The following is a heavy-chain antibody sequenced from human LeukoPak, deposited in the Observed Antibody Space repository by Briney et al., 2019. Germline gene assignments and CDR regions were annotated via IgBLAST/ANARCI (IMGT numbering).Heavy chain of an antibody. J-gene: IGHJ1*01. CDR3: AKVPESGYCSSTSCSYAYFQH. Sequence: GGSLRLSCAASGFTFSSYAMSWVRQAPGKGLEWVSAISGSGGSTYYADSVKGRFTISRDNSKNTLYLQMNSLRAEDTAVYYCAKVPESGYCSSTSCSYAYFQHWGQGTLVTVSS. D-gene: IGHD2-2*01. CDR1: GFTFSSYA. CDR2: ISGSGGST. V-gene: IGHV3-23*01.